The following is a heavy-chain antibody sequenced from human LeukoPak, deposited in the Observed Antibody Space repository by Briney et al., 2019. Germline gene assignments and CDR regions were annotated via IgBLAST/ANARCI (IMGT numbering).Heavy chain of an antibody. D-gene: IGHD5-24*01. Sequence: GGSLSLSCAGSGFTFRSYGIHWVRQAPGKGLEWVAFIRYDGSTKYYADSVKGRFTISRDNSRNTLYLEMNSLRAEDTAVYYCTKDLFSGKWLQPDFDCWGQGALVTVSS. CDR2: IRYDGSTK. CDR1: GFTFRSYG. J-gene: IGHJ4*02. CDR3: TKDLFSGKWLQPDFDC. V-gene: IGHV3-30*02.